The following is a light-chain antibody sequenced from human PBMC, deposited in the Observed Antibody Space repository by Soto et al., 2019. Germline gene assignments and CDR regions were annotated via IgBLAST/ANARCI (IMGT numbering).Light chain of an antibody. J-gene: IGLJ1*01. V-gene: IGLV1-40*01. CDR2: GNS. CDR3: QSYDSSLSVFYV. Sequence: QSVLTQPPSVSGAPGQRVTISCTGSSSNIGAGYDVHWYQQLPGTARKLLIYGNSNRPSGVPDRFSGSKSGTSASLAITGLQAEDEADYYCQSYDSSLSVFYVFGTGTKVTVL. CDR1: SSNIGAGYD.